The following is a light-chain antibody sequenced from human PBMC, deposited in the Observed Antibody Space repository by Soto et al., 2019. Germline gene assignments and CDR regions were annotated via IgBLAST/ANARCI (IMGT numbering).Light chain of an antibody. CDR2: GND. Sequence: QSALTQPASVSGSPGQSITISCTGTSSDIGAYDYVSWYQQLPGAAPKLVIYGNDNRPSGVPDRFSGSKSGTSASLAVTGLQAEDEATYYCQSYDSSLSALVFGGGTKLTVL. CDR1: SSDIGAYDY. V-gene: IGLV1-40*01. CDR3: QSYDSSLSALV. J-gene: IGLJ2*01.